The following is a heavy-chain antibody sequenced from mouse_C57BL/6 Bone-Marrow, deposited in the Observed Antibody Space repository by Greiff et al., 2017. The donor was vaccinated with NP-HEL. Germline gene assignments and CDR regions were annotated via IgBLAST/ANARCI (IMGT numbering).Heavy chain of an antibody. V-gene: IGHV1-81*01. CDR3: ARWYYYGSRRDY. Sequence: VKLQESGAELARPGASVKLSCKASGYTFTSYGISWVKQRTGQGLEWIGEIYPRSGNTYYNEKFKGKATLTADKSSSTAYMELRSLTSEDSAVYFCARWYYYGSRRDYWGQGTTLTVSS. CDR1: GYTFTSYG. J-gene: IGHJ2*01. D-gene: IGHD1-1*01. CDR2: IYPRSGNT.